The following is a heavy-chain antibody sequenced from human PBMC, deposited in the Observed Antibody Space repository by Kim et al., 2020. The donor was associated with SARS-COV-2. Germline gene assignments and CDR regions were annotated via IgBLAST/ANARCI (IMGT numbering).Heavy chain of an antibody. D-gene: IGHD3-10*01. CDR1: GYSFTSYW. CDR2: IYPGDSDT. Sequence: GESLKISCKGSGYSFTSYWIGWVRQMPGKGLEWMGIIYPGDSDTRYSPSFQGQVTISADKSISTAYLQWSSLKASDTAMYYCARSPGSGSLSSRGYYYYGMDVWGQGTTVTVSS. J-gene: IGHJ6*02. V-gene: IGHV5-51*01. CDR3: ARSPGSGSLSSRGYYYYGMDV.